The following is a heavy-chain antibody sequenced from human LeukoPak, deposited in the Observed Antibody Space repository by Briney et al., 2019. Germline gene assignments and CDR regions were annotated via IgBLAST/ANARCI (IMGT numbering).Heavy chain of an antibody. CDR1: GYTFTRYG. CDR2: ISAYNGNT. Sequence: VASVKVSCKASGYTFTRYGISWVRQAPGQGLEWMGWISAYNGNTNYVQKLQGRVTMTTDTSTSAAYMEVRSLRSDDTAVYYCARDTGGAYFDYWGQGTLVTVSS. J-gene: IGHJ4*02. CDR3: ARDTGGAYFDY. D-gene: IGHD3-16*01. V-gene: IGHV1-18*01.